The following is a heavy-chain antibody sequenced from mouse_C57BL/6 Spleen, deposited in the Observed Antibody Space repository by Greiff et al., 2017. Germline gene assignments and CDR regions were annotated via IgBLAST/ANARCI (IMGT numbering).Heavy chain of an antibody. CDR2: IYPGDGDT. D-gene: IGHD1-1*01. Sequence: QVQLKQSGAELVKPGASVKISCKASGYAFSSYWMNWVKQRPGQGLEWIGQIYPGDGDTNYNGKFKGKATLTADKSSSTAYMQLSSLTSEDSAVYCCARGSDYGSSFAYWGQGTLVTVSA. V-gene: IGHV1-80*01. CDR3: ARGSDYGSSFAY. J-gene: IGHJ3*01. CDR1: GYAFSSYW.